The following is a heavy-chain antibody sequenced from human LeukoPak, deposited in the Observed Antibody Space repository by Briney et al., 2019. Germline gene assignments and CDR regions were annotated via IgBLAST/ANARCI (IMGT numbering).Heavy chain of an antibody. V-gene: IGHV3-21*01. D-gene: IGHD3-9*01. J-gene: IGHJ4*02. CDR3: ARPYDILTGYAPFDY. CDR2: ISSSSSYI. CDR1: GFPFANHA. Sequence: KPGGSLRLSCAASGFPFANHAMSWVRQPPGKGLEWVSSISSSSSYIYYADSVKGRFTISRDNAKNSLYLQMNSLRAEDTAVYYCARPYDILTGYAPFDYWGQGTLVTVSS.